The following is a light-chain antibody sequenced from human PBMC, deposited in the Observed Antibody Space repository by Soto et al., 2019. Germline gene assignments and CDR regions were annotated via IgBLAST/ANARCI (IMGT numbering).Light chain of an antibody. CDR3: QQYGGSPIT. Sequence: EIVLTQSPGTLSLSPGERATLSCRASQSVGSSHLAWYQQKPGQAPSLLMYGASSRASGVPVRFSGSGSGTDVTLTISRLEPEDFALYYGQQYGGSPITFGLGTRLEIK. J-gene: IGKJ5*01. CDR1: QSVGSSH. V-gene: IGKV3-20*01. CDR2: GAS.